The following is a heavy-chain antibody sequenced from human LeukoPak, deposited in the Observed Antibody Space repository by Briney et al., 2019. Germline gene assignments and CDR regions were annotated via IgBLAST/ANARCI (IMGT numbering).Heavy chain of an antibody. CDR3: ARGGLSFDSSGYYFWSEDDAFDI. CDR2: MNPNSGNT. D-gene: IGHD3-22*01. CDR1: GYTFTSYD. V-gene: IGHV1-8*03. J-gene: IGHJ3*02. Sequence: ASVKVSRKASGYTFTSYDINWVRQATGQGLEWMGWMNPNSGNTGYAQKFQGRVTITRNTSISTAYMELSSLRSEDTAVYYCARGGLSFDSSGYYFWSEDDAFDIWGQGTMVTVSS.